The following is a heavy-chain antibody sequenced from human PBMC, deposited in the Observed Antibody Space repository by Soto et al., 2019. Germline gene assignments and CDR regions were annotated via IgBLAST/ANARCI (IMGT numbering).Heavy chain of an antibody. V-gene: IGHV1-8*01. CDR1: GYTFTSYD. Sequence: ASVKVSCKASGYTFTSYDINWVRQATGQGLEWMGWMNPNSGNTGYAQKFQGRVTMTRNTSISTAYMELSSLRSEDTAVYYCARRPRGHWGSYENYYYYYYMDVWGKGTTVTVSS. D-gene: IGHD7-27*01. CDR2: MNPNSGNT. J-gene: IGHJ6*03. CDR3: ARRPRGHWGSYENYYYYYYMDV.